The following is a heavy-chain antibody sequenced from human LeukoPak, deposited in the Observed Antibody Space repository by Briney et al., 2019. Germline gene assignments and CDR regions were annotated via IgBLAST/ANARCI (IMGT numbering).Heavy chain of an antibody. V-gene: IGHV3-30*04. CDR3: ASLDYDILTGEDDY. J-gene: IGHJ4*02. CDR2: ISYDGSNK. Sequence: QAGGSLRLSCAASGFTFSSYAMHWVRQAPGKGLEWVAVISYDGSNKYYADSVKGRFTISRDNSKNTLYLQMNSLRAEDTAVYYCASLDYDILTGEDDYWGQGTLVTVSS. D-gene: IGHD3-9*01. CDR1: GFTFSSYA.